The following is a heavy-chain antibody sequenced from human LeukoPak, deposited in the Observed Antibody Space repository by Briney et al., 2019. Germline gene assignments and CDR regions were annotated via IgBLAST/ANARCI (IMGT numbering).Heavy chain of an antibody. CDR1: GGSFGGYY. Sequence: SETLSLTCAVYGGSFGGYYWSWIRQPPGKGLEWIGEINHSGSTYYNPSLKSRVTISVDSSKNQFSLKLTSVTAADTAVYYCATLGEYYDSSGYYYNWGQGTLVTVSS. J-gene: IGHJ4*02. CDR2: INHSGST. CDR3: ATLGEYYDSSGYYYN. V-gene: IGHV4-34*01. D-gene: IGHD3-22*01.